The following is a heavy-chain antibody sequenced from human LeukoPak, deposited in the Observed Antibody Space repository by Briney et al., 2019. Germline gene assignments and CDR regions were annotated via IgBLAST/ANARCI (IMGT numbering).Heavy chain of an antibody. Sequence: QPGRSLRLSCAASGFTFSSYAMHWVRQAPGKGLEWVAVISYDGSNKYYADSVKGRFTISRDNSKNTFFLIMNSLRAEDTAVYSCAKALLRYFGWHFDYWGQGTLVTVSS. D-gene: IGHD3-9*01. J-gene: IGHJ4*02. CDR1: GFTFSSYA. V-gene: IGHV3-30*18. CDR2: ISYDGSNK. CDR3: AKALLRYFGWHFDY.